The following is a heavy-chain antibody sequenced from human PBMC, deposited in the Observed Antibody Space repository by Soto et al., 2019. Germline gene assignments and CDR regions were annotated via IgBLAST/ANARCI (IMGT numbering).Heavy chain of an antibody. J-gene: IGHJ6*03. D-gene: IGHD3-3*01. V-gene: IGHV4-59*01. CDR2: IYYSGST. CDR3: ARGSRPGDFWSGYYYYYYMDV. Sequence: SETLSLTCTVSGGSISSYYWSWIRQPPGKGLEWIGYIYYSGSTNYNPSLKSRVTISVDTSKNQFSLKLSSVTAADTAVYYCARGSRPGDFWSGYYYYYYMDVWGKGTTVTVSS. CDR1: GGSISSYY.